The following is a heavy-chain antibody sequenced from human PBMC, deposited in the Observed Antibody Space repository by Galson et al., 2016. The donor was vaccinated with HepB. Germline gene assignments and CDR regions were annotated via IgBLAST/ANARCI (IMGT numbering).Heavy chain of an antibody. CDR3: ARDYYYDSSGYYRPYGY. V-gene: IGHV1-18*01. CDR2: ISTINGYT. D-gene: IGHD3-22*01. J-gene: IGHJ4*02. CDR1: GYTFIGYA. Sequence: SVTVSCKASGYTFIGYAISWVRQAPGQGLEWMGWISTINGYTNYAQKIQGRVTMTTDSSTTTAYMELRSLRPDDTAVYYCARDYYYDSSGYYRPYGYWGQGTLVTVSS.